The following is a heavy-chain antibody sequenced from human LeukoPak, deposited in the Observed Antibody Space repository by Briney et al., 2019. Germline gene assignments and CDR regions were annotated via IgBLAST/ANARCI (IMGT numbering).Heavy chain of an antibody. Sequence: SQTLSLPCTVSGGSISSADFYWNWVRQPPGKGLESIGSIYYTGTTQYNPSLKSRITISLDMFKNQFSLKLSSVTAADTAVYYCARDPHRERGTSNVFDIWGQGTMVTVSS. CDR2: IYYTGTT. CDR3: ARDPHRERGTSNVFDI. CDR1: GGSISSADFY. V-gene: IGHV4-30-4*08. D-gene: IGHD1-14*01. J-gene: IGHJ3*02.